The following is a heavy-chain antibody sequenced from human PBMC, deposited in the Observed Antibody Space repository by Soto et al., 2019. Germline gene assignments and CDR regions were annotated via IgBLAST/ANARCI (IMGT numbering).Heavy chain of an antibody. CDR2: LFYSGST. D-gene: IGHD1-7*01. Sequence: QVQLQESGPGLVKPSETLSLTCTVSGGSISSYYWSWIRQPPGKGLEWIGYLFYSGSTNYNPSLKSRVIISLDTSQNQFSLKLNSVTAADTAVYYCARANWNYGPFDPWGQGTLVTVSS. CDR1: GGSISSYY. CDR3: ARANWNYGPFDP. J-gene: IGHJ5*02. V-gene: IGHV4-59*01.